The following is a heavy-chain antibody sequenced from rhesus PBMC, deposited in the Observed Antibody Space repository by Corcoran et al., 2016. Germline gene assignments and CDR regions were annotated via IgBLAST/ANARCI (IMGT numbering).Heavy chain of an antibody. CDR1: GGSFSSYW. V-gene: IGHV4-160*01. CDR3: ARHEGGEQGSFDV. J-gene: IGHJ5-1*01. D-gene: IGHD3-34*01. Sequence: QVQLQESGPGLVKPSATLSLTCAVSGGSFSSYWWGWIRQPPGKGLEWIGSIDGSSGSTEYNPSLKSRATISRDTSKNQFSLRLTSMPAADTAVYYCARHEGGEQGSFDVWGPGVPVTVS. CDR2: IDGSSGST.